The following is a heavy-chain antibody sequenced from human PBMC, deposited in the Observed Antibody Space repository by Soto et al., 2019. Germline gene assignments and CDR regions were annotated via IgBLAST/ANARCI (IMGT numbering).Heavy chain of an antibody. CDR1: GVSISSGGYY. J-gene: IGHJ5*02. CDR2: IYYSGST. CDR3: ARDRATVVTFGWFDP. D-gene: IGHD4-17*01. V-gene: IGHV4-31*03. Sequence: SETLSLTCTVSGVSISSGGYYWSWIRQHPGKGLEWIGYIYYSGSTYYNPSLKSRVTISVDTSKNQFSLKLSSVTAADTAVYYCARDRATVVTFGWFDPWGQGTLVTVSS.